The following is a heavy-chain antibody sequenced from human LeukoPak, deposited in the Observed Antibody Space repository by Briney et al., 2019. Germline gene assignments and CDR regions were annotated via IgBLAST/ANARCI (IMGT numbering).Heavy chain of an antibody. CDR1: GFTFSSYA. CDR3: AKEGREYYDILTGYEK. D-gene: IGHD3-9*01. CDR2: ISGSGGSP. J-gene: IGHJ4*02. Sequence: GGSLRLSCAASGFTFSSYAMSWVRQAPGKGLEWVSAISGSGGSPYYADSVKGRFTISRDNSKNTLYLQMNSLRAEDTAVYYCAKEGREYYDILTGYEKWGQGTLVTVSS. V-gene: IGHV3-23*01.